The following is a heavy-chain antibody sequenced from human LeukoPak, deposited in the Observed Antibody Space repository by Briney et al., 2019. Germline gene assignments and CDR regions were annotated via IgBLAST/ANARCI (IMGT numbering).Heavy chain of an antibody. CDR1: GYIFTNYW. J-gene: IGHJ6*03. Sequence: HGESLKISCKGSGYIFTNYWIGWVRQMPGKGLEWMGIIYPGDSDIRYSPSFQGQVTISADKSISTAYLPWSSLKASDTAMYYCARHMSGTGLNYYFSYYMDVWGKGTTVTVSS. CDR3: ARHMSGTGLNYYFSYYMDV. D-gene: IGHD2-8*02. CDR2: IYPGDSDI. V-gene: IGHV5-51*01.